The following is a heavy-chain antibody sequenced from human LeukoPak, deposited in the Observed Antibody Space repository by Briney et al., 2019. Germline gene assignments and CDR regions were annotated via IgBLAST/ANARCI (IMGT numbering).Heavy chain of an antibody. CDR2: IYSGGST. D-gene: IGHD3-10*01. CDR1: GFTVSGNY. CDR3: QRTMVRGELDY. Sequence: GGSLRLSCAASGFTVSGNYMSWVRQAPGKGLEWVSVIYSGGSTYYADSVKGRFTISRDNSKNTLYLQMNSLRAEDTAVYYCQRTMVRGELDYWGQGTLVTVSS. V-gene: IGHV3-53*01. J-gene: IGHJ4*02.